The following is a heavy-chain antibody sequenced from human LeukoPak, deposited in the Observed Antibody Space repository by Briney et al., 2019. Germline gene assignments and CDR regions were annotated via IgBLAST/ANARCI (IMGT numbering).Heavy chain of an antibody. V-gene: IGHV3-48*03. CDR2: ISGGGTTI. D-gene: IGHD4-11*01. CDR1: GFTFSSYE. CDR3: ATETENSNYDAFDI. J-gene: IGHJ3*02. Sequence: PGGSLRVSCAAPGFTFSSYEMNWVRQAPGKGLEWVSYISGGGTTIFYADSVKGRFTISRDNAKNSLYLHMNSLRAEDTALYFCATETENSNYDAFDIWGQGTLVTVSS.